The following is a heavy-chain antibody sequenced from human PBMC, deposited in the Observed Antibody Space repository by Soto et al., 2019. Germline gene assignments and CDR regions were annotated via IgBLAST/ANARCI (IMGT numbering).Heavy chain of an antibody. J-gene: IGHJ4*02. D-gene: IGHD6-19*01. Sequence: GGSLRLACAASGVTFSSYAMHWVRQAPGKGLEWVAVISYDGSNKYYADSVKGRFTISRDNSKNTLYLQMNSLRAEDTAVYYCAGSSGWTLKLDYWGQGTLVTVSS. V-gene: IGHV3-30-3*01. CDR2: ISYDGSNK. CDR1: GVTFSSYA. CDR3: AGSSGWTLKLDY.